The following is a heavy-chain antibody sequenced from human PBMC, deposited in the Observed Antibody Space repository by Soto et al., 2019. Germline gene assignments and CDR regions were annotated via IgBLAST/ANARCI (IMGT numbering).Heavy chain of an antibody. D-gene: IGHD5-18*01. CDR2: ISGSGGST. V-gene: IGHV3-23*01. J-gene: IGHJ4*02. CDR3: AKGGYSYGSALTDY. CDR1: GFTFSSYA. Sequence: PGGSLRLSCAASGFTFSSYAMSWVRQAPGKGLEWVSAISGSGGSTYYADSVKGRFTISRDNSKNTLYLQMNSLRAEDTAVYYCAKGGYSYGSALTDYWGQGTLVTVSS.